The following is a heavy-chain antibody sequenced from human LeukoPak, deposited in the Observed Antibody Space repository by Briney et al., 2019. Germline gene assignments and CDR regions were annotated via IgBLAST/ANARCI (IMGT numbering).Heavy chain of an antibody. Sequence: GGSLRLSCAASGFTFSSYAMSWVRQAPGKGLEWVAVISYDGSNKYYADSVKGRFTISRDNSKNTLYLQMNSLRAEDTAVYYCARDPEAVAGTRGAYYYYGMDVWGQGTTVTVPS. J-gene: IGHJ6*02. CDR2: ISYDGSNK. D-gene: IGHD6-19*01. CDR1: GFTFSSYA. V-gene: IGHV3-30-3*01. CDR3: ARDPEAVAGTRGAYYYYGMDV.